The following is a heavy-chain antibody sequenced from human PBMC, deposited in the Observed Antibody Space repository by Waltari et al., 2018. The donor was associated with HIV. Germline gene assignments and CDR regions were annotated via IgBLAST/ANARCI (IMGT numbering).Heavy chain of an antibody. D-gene: IGHD2-21*02. Sequence: EGQLVESGGGLVQPGGSLRLYCVGRGVHVSPYRMSWVRQAPGKGLEWVATIGQRGDERSYVGSVKGRFTVSRDNDKNTLYLQLNSLRADDTAVYYCARELPCAGDCYLEPLDYWGQGTLVTVSS. CDR1: GVHVSPYR. J-gene: IGHJ4*02. CDR2: IGQRGDER. CDR3: ARELPCAGDCYLEPLDY. V-gene: IGHV3-7*01.